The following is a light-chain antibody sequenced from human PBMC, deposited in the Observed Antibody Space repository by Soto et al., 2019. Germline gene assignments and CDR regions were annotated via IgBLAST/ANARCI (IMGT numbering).Light chain of an antibody. Sequence: QSALTQPPSASGSPGQSVTISCTGTSSDVGGYNFVSWYQQYPGKVPKLIVYEVNKRPSGVPDRFSGSKSGNTASLTVSGIQADDEADYYCTSYAGGNNVFGTGTKLTVL. CDR3: TSYAGGNNV. CDR2: EVN. V-gene: IGLV2-8*01. J-gene: IGLJ1*01. CDR1: SSDVGGYNF.